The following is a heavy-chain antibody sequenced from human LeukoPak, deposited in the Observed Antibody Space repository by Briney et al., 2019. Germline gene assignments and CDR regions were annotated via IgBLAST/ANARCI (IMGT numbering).Heavy chain of an antibody. Sequence: GGSLRLSCAASGFTFRSYAMSWVRQAPGKGLEWVSVISGSGGSTYYADSVKGRFTISRDNSKNTLYLQRNSLRAEDTAVYYCANRPGNHDILTQYYFDYWGQGTLVTVSS. V-gene: IGHV3-23*01. CDR1: GFTFRSYA. D-gene: IGHD3-9*01. CDR2: ISGSGGST. CDR3: ANRPGNHDILTQYYFDY. J-gene: IGHJ4*02.